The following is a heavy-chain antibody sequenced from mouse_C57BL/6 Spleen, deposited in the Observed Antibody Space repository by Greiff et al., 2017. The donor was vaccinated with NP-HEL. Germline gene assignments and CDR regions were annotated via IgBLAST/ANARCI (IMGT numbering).Heavy chain of an antibody. D-gene: IGHD1-1*01. Sequence: EVQLQQSGAELVKPGASVKLSCTASGFNIQDYYMHWVKQRTEQGLEWIGRIDPEDGDTKYAPTFQGKATITADTSSNTAYLQLSSLTSEDTAVYYGARSRTTEEAMDYWGQGTSVTVSS. V-gene: IGHV14-2*01. J-gene: IGHJ4*01. CDR3: ARSRTTEEAMDY. CDR1: GFNIQDYY. CDR2: IDPEDGDT.